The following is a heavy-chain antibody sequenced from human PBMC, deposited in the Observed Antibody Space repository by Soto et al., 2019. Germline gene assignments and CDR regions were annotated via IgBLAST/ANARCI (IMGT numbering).Heavy chain of an antibody. V-gene: IGHV1-3*01. CDR2: INPTNDFT. Sequence: ASVKVSCKTSGYTFTTNGVHWVRLAPGERLEWMGWINPTNDFTKYSQKFQGRVTITRDTSANAAYMELSSLRSEDTAVYYCARALYGDYHDYWGQGTLVTVSS. D-gene: IGHD4-17*01. CDR3: ARALYGDYHDY. J-gene: IGHJ4*02. CDR1: GYTFTTNG.